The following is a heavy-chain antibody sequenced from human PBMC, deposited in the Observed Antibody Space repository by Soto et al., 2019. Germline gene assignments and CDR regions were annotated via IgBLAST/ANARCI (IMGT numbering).Heavy chain of an antibody. J-gene: IGHJ4*02. Sequence: EVQLLESGGGLVQPGGSLRLSCVASGFTFSDYAMNWVRQAPGKGLEWVSRVTHDGGSTYYTDSVKGRFTISRDNSRNTLYLQMNSLRVDDMGVYYCAKGARRRWIKDRFDYWGQGTLVPVSS. CDR1: GFTFSDYA. D-gene: IGHD2-2*03. V-gene: IGHV3-23*01. CDR3: AKGARRRWIKDRFDY. CDR2: VTHDGGST.